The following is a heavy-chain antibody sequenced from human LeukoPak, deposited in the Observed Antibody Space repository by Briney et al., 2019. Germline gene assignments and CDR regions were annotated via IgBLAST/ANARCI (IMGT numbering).Heavy chain of an antibody. CDR2: INPSGGST. Sequence: ASVKVSCKASGYTFTSYYMHWVRQAPGQGLEWMGIINPSGGSTSYAQKFQGRVTTTRDTSTTTVYMELSSLRSEDTAVYYCARGSRNSGSYLKTFDYWGQGTLVTVSS. CDR3: ARGSRNSGSYLKTFDY. V-gene: IGHV1-46*01. D-gene: IGHD1-26*01. J-gene: IGHJ4*02. CDR1: GYTFTSYY.